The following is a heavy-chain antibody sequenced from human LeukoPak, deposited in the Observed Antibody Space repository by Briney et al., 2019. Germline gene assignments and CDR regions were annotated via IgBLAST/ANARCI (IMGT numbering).Heavy chain of an antibody. CDR3: ARDYLRHDLWSGYKPNLLFDC. CDR2: ISCSGSYI. V-gene: IGHV3-21*01. Sequence: GGSLRLSCAASGFTFSSYSMNWVRQAPGKGLEWVSSISCSGSYIYYADSVKGRFTISRDNAKNSLYLQMNSLRAEDTAVYYCARDYLRHDLWSGYKPNLLFDCWSQGTLVTVLS. CDR1: GFTFSSYS. J-gene: IGHJ4*02. D-gene: IGHD3-3*01.